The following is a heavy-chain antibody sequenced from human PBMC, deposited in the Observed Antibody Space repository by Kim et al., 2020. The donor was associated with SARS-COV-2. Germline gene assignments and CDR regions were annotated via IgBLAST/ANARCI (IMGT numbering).Heavy chain of an antibody. J-gene: IGHJ6*02. Sequence: GGSLRLCCAASGFTFSSYAMHWVRQAPGKGLEWVAVISYDGSNKYYADSVKGRFTISRDNSKNTLYLQMNSLRAEDTAVYYCARALGGSYYYGMDVWGQGTTVTVSS. V-gene: IGHV3-30*04. D-gene: IGHD1-26*01. CDR3: ARALGGSYYYGMDV. CDR1: GFTFSSYA. CDR2: ISYDGSNK.